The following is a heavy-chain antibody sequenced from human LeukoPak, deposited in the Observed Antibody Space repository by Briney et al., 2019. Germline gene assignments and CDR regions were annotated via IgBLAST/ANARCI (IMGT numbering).Heavy chain of an antibody. Sequence: PSETLSLTCTVSGYSISSGYYWSWIRQPPGKGLEWIATIHHSGVTYYNPSLKSRVTMSVDTSKNQFSLKLGSVTAAGTAVYYRARYTANTAGYSFDFWGQGALVTVSS. V-gene: IGHV4-38-2*02. CDR1: GYSISSGYY. CDR2: IHHSGVT. CDR3: ARYTANTAGYSFDF. J-gene: IGHJ4*02. D-gene: IGHD3-22*01.